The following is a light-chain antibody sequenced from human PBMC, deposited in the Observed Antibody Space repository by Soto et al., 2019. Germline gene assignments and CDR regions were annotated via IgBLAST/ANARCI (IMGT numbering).Light chain of an antibody. Sequence: VLAQPRSVSGSPGQSVTISCTGTSSDVGGYNYVSWYQEPPGKAPKLMIYDVSKRSSGVPDRCSGSKSGNTASLTISGLQAEDEANYYCCSYAGSYSYVFGTGTKVTVL. CDR1: SSDVGGYNY. V-gene: IGLV2-11*01. CDR2: DVS. J-gene: IGLJ1*01. CDR3: CSYAGSYSYV.